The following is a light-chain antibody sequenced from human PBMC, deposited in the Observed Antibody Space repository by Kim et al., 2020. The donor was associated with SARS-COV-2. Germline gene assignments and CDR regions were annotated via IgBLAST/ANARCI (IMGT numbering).Light chain of an antibody. V-gene: IGLV1-44*01. CDR2: NNN. J-gene: IGLJ3*02. CDR3: AAWDDSLYGWV. CDR1: SPSSASNT. Sequence: TVTSSSSGRSPSSASNTVSGYQQLPGTTPNLLIYNNNQRPSGVPDRFSGSKSGTSASLAISGLQSEDESDYYCAAWDDSLYGWVFGGGTQLTVL.